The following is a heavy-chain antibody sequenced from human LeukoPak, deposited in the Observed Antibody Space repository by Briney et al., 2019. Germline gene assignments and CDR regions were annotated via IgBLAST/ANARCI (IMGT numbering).Heavy chain of an antibody. V-gene: IGHV3-48*03. CDR2: ISSSGSTI. CDR1: GFTFSSYE. Sequence: GGSLRLSXAASGFTFSSYEMNWVRQAPGKGLEWVSYISSSGSTIYYADSVKGRFTISRDNAKNSLYLQMNSLRAEDTAVYYCARAGGGSRRPGYWGQGTLVTVSS. D-gene: IGHD1-26*01. CDR3: ARAGGGSRRPGY. J-gene: IGHJ4*02.